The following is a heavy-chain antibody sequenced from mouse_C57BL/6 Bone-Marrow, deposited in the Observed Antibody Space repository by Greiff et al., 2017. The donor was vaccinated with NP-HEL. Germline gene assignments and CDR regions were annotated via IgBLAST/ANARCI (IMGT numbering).Heavy chain of an antibody. CDR2: IYPGSGNT. CDR1: GYTFTDYY. J-gene: IGHJ2*01. V-gene: IGHV1-76*01. Sequence: VKLQQSGAELVRPGASVKLSCKASGYTFTDYYINWVKPRPGQGLEWIARIYPGSGNTYYTEKFKGKATLTAEKSSSTAYMQLSSLTSEDSAVYFCARGGFLDYWGQGTTLTVSS. CDR3: ARGGFLDY.